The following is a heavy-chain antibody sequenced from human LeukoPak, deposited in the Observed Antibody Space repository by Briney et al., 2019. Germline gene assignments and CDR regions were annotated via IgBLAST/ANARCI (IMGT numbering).Heavy chain of an antibody. CDR1: GHTVNDNY. CDR3: ARANPVYGDFDY. Sequence: GGSLRLSCALSGHTVNDNYMSWVRQAPGKGLEWVSLIFPDGQTYYADFVQGRFSISRDMSRNSLFLDMSSLRAEDTAVFFCARANPVYGDFDYWGQGTLVTVSS. CDR2: IFPDGQT. D-gene: IGHD4-17*01. V-gene: IGHV3-53*01. J-gene: IGHJ4*02.